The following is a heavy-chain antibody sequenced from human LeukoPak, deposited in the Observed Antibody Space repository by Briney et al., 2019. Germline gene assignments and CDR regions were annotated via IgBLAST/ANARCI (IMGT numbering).Heavy chain of an antibody. D-gene: IGHD3-10*01. CDR2: MNPNSGNT. Sequence: ASVKVSCKASGYTFTSYDINWVRQATGQGLEWMGWMNPNSGNTGYAQKFQGRVTMTRNTSISTAYMELSSLRSEDTAVYYCARAITMVRGVFYYYYGMDVWGQGTTVTVSS. J-gene: IGHJ6*02. V-gene: IGHV1-8*01. CDR1: GYTFTSYD. CDR3: ARAITMVRGVFYYYYGMDV.